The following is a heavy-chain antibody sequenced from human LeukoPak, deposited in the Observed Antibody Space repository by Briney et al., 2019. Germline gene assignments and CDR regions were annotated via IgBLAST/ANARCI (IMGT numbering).Heavy chain of an antibody. CDR3: ARARSGLDY. CDR2: IYYSGST. CDR1: GGSISSYY. D-gene: IGHD6-19*01. Sequence: SETLSLTCTVSGGSISSYYWSWIRQPPGKGLEWIGYIYYSGSTNYNPSLKSRVTISVDTSKNQFSLKLSSVTAADTAVYYCARARSGLDYWGQGTLVTVSS. J-gene: IGHJ4*02. V-gene: IGHV4-59*12.